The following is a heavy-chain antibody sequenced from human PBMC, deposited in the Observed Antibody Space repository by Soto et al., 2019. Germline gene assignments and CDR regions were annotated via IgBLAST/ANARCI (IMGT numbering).Heavy chain of an antibody. CDR3: AREEFEAGRGHFGC. CDR2: ISYGGNNK. Sequence: QVQVVESGGGAVQPGGSLRLSCAASGFTFSTSAMHWVRQAPGKGLEWMAMISYGGNNKYYADSVKGRFTISRDISESTLYLQMNSLRTEDTAVYYCAREEFEAGRGHFGCWGQGTVVSVSS. J-gene: IGHJ4*02. CDR1: GFTFSTSA. V-gene: IGHV3-30-3*01. D-gene: IGHD6-13*01.